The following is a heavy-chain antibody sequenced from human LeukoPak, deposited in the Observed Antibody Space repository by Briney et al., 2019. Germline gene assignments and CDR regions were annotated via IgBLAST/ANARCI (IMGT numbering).Heavy chain of an antibody. CDR3: ARGYTCGY. CDR2: IKEDGSEI. Sequence: GGSLRLSCAASGFTFGTYWWSGVRRAPGKGLEWVANIKEDGSEINYADSVRGRFTISRDNAKNSLYLQMNSLRAEDTAVYYCARGYTCGYWGQGTLVIVSS. V-gene: IGHV3-7*04. D-gene: IGHD5-18*01. CDR1: GFTFGTYW. J-gene: IGHJ4*02.